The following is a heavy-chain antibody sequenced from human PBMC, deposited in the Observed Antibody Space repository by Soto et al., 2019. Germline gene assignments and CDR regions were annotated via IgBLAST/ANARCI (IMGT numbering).Heavy chain of an antibody. J-gene: IGHJ4*02. CDR1: GFAISRGYY. CDR3: AREKVGTTFFDN. CDR2: IYPSVSS. Sequence: SETLSLTCSVSGFAISRGYYWSWVRQPPGKGLERIGSIYPSVSSYHNPSLATRLRLSIDTSKNQFTLNLTSVTAADTALYFCAREKVGTTFFDNWGQGIQVTSPQ. D-gene: IGHD1-1*01. V-gene: IGHV4-38-2*02.